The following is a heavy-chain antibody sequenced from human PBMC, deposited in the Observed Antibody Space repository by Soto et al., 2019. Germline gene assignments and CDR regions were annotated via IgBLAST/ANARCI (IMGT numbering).Heavy chain of an antibody. CDR3: AKDVGQMTTTAHGFDY. D-gene: IGHD1-1*01. J-gene: IGHJ4*02. V-gene: IGHV3-23*01. Sequence: EVQMLESGGGLVQPGGSLRLSCAASGFTFSSYAMSWVRQAPGKGLEWVSGISGSGNITYYADSVKGRFTISRENSKNTLYLQMNSLRAEDTAVYYCAKDVGQMTTTAHGFDYWGQGTVVTVCS. CDR2: ISGSGNIT. CDR1: GFTFSSYA.